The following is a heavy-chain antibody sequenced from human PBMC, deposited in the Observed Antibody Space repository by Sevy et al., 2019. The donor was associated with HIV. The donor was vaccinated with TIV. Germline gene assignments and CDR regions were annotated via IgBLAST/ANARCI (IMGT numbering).Heavy chain of an antibody. CDR2: IYPGDSDT. D-gene: IGHD3-16*02. Sequence: GESLKISCKGSGYSFTSYWIGWVRQMPGKGLEWMGIIYPGDSDTRDSPSFQGQVTISADKSISTAYLQWGSLKASDTAMYYCARTGAYDYIWGSYRGYYYGMDVWGQGTTVTVSS. CDR3: ARTGAYDYIWGSYRGYYYGMDV. J-gene: IGHJ6*02. V-gene: IGHV5-51*01. CDR1: GYSFTSYW.